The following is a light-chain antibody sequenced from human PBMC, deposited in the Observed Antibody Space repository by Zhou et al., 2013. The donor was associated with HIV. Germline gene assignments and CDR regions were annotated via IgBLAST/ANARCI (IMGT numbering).Light chain of an antibody. CDR3: MQGTHWPPL. J-gene: IGKJ1*01. V-gene: IGKV2-30*01. CDR1: RSLVSSDGNTY. Sequence: DVVMTQSPLSLPVTLGQPASVSCRSSRSLVSSDGNTYLNWFHQRPGQSPRRLIYKVSDRDSGVPDRFSGSGSGTDFTLKITRVEAEDVGVYYCMQGTHWPPLFGQGTKVEIK. CDR2: KVS.